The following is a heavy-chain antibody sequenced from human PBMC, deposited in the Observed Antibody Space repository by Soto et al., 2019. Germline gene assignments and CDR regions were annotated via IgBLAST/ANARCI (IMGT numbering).Heavy chain of an antibody. Sequence: GGSLRLSCAASGFTFSSSFLPFFLPSPFPFLSFFAVISYYGSNKYSADSFTVRFTLSRDNSKNTLYLQMNSLRAEDTAVYYCARQDSRWLQPRRVGYFDYWGQGTLVTVSS. CDR2: ISYYGSNK. D-gene: IGHD5-12*01. CDR3: ARQDSRWLQPRRVGYFDY. V-gene: IGHV3-30*03. J-gene: IGHJ4*02. CDR1: GFTFSSSF.